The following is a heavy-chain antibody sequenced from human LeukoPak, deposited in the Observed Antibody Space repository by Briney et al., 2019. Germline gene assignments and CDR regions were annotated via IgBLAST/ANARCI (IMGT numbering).Heavy chain of an antibody. V-gene: IGHV4-34*01. D-gene: IGHD2-15*01. J-gene: IGHJ4*02. CDR3: ARVVVVAATRPLFLDY. CDR2: INHSGST. Sequence: SETLSLTCAVYGGSFSGYYWSWIRQPPGKGREWIGEINHSGSTNYNPSLKSRVTISVDTSKNQFSLKLSSVTAADTAVYYCARVVVVAATRPLFLDYWGQGTLVTVSS. CDR1: GGSFSGYY.